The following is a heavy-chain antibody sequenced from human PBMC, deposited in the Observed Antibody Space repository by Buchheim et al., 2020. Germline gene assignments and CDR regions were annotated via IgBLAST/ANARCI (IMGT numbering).Heavy chain of an antibody. CDR2: INYSGRT. CDR1: GGSISGYN. CDR3: ARTGGDHQGGDY. Sequence: QVQLQESGPGLVKPSETLSLTCTVSGGSISGYNWNWIRQPPGKGLEWIGFINYSGRTKSNPSLRSRVSISVDTSKNQFSLKLTSVTAADTAVYYCARTGGDHQGGDYWGQGTL. J-gene: IGHJ4*02. D-gene: IGHD4-17*01. V-gene: IGHV4-59*01.